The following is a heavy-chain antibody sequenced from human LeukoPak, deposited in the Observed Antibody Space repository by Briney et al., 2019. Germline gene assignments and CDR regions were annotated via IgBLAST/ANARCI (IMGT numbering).Heavy chain of an antibody. CDR1: GYTFTSYD. CDR3: ARGRCSGGSCYPWFDP. Sequence: EASVKVSCKASGYTFTSYDINWVRQATGQGLEWMGWMNPNSGNTGYAQKFQGRVTMTRNTSISTAYMELSSLRSEDTAVYYCARGRCSGGSCYPWFDPWGQGTLVTVSS. J-gene: IGHJ5*02. CDR2: MNPNSGNT. D-gene: IGHD2-15*01. V-gene: IGHV1-8*01.